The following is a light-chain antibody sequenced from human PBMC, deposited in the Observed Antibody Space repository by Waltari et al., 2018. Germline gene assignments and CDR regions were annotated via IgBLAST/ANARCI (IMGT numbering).Light chain of an antibody. CDR2: GAS. CDR1: QFIGTY. CDR3: QQSFSSPMCT. J-gene: IGKJ2*02. Sequence: DIQMTQSPSSLSASIGGRVTITCRANQFIGTYLNWYQQKPGRPPKLLIYGASSLQSWVPPRFRGSGSGTEFSLIISNLQPEDFATYYCQQSFSSPMCTFGQGTRLEI. V-gene: IGKV1-39*01.